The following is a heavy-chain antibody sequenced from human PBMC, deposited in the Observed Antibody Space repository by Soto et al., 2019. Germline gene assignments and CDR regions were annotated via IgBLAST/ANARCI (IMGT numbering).Heavy chain of an antibody. CDR1: GYTFTGYA. Sequence: QVQLVQSGAEEKKPGASVKVSCKPSGYTFTGYAMHWVRQAPGQRLEWMGWINAGNGNTKYSQKFQGRVTITRDTSASTAYMELSSLRSEDTAVYYCARAVAVAADFDYWGQGTLVTVSS. CDR2: INAGNGNT. CDR3: ARAVAVAADFDY. V-gene: IGHV1-3*05. J-gene: IGHJ4*02. D-gene: IGHD6-19*01.